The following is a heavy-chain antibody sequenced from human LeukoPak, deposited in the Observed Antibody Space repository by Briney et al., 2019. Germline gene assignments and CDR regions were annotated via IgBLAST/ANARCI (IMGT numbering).Heavy chain of an antibody. J-gene: IGHJ5*02. CDR1: GDSISGYY. V-gene: IGHV4-59*08. CDR3: ARRRAQGGSNGHHNWFDP. Sequence: PSETLSLTCTVSGDSISGYYWNWIRQPPGKGLEWIGSMSYSGTTNYNPSLKSRVTISLDTSKDHFSLKLTSVTAADTAVYYCARRRAQGGSNGHHNWFDPWGQGTLVTVSS. D-gene: IGHD6-13*01. CDR2: MSYSGTT.